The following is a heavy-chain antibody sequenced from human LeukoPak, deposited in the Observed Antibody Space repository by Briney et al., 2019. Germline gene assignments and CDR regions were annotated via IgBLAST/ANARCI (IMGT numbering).Heavy chain of an antibody. CDR2: IRHDGSTK. J-gene: IGHJ4*02. Sequence: GGSLRLSCVGSGLTFSGFELNWVRQAPGKGLEWVSYIRHDGSTKTYADSVKGRFTISRDDAENSLYPQMNSLRAEDTAIYYCARRFRDWGQGILVTVSS. D-gene: IGHD5-24*01. CDR1: GLTFSGFE. CDR3: ARRFRD. V-gene: IGHV3-48*03.